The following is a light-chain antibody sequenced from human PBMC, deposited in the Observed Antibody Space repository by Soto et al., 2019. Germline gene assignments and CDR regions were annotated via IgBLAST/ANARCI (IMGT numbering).Light chain of an antibody. CDR2: EVT. V-gene: IGLV2-8*01. CDR1: SSDVGGYNY. Sequence: QYVLTQPPSASGSPGQSVTISCTGTSSDVGGYNYVSWYQQHPGNAPKLMIYEVTKRPSGVPDRFSGSKSGNTASLTVSGLQAEDEGDYYCSSYAGSNNWVFGGGTKLTVL. CDR3: SSYAGSNNWV. J-gene: IGLJ3*02.